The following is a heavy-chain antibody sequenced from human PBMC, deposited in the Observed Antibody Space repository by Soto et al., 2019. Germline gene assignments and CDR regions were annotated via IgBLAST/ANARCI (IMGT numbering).Heavy chain of an antibody. CDR3: TRAPLGDYYYYGMDV. V-gene: IGHV3-30*14. D-gene: IGHD2-21*01. CDR1: GFTFSSYA. Sequence: QVQLVESGGGVVQPGRSLRLSCAASGFTFSSYAMHWVRQAPGKGLEWVALISYHGSNKYYADSVKGRFTTSRDNSKNTLYLQMNSLRPEDRAVYYCTRAPLGDYYYYGMDVWGQGTTVTVSS. CDR2: ISYHGSNK. J-gene: IGHJ6*02.